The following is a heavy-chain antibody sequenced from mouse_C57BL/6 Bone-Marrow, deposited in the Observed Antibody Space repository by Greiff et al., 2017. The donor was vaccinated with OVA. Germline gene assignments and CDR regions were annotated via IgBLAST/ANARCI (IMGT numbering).Heavy chain of an antibody. CDR2: INYDGSST. D-gene: IGHD1-1*01. J-gene: IGHJ1*03. Sequence: EVQRVESEGGLVQPGSSMKLSCTASGFTFSDYYMAWVRQVPEKGLEWVANINYDGSSTYYLDSLKSRFIISRDNAKNILYLQMSSLKSEDTATYYCARDRGSSSWYFDVWGTGTTVTVSS. V-gene: IGHV5-16*01. CDR1: GFTFSDYY. CDR3: ARDRGSSSWYFDV.